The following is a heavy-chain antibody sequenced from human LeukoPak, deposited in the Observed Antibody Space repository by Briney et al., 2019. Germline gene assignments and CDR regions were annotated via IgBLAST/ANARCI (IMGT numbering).Heavy chain of an antibody. J-gene: IGHJ4*02. Sequence: GGFLRLSCAASGFTFSSNWMHWVRQAPGKGLVWVSRIKGDGSSTSYADSVKGRFTISRDNAKNTLFLQMNSLRAEDTAVYYCARDARFRGSYAGDYWGQGTLVTVSS. D-gene: IGHD3-16*01. CDR1: GFTFSSNW. CDR3: ARDARFRGSYAGDY. CDR2: IKGDGSST. V-gene: IGHV3-74*01.